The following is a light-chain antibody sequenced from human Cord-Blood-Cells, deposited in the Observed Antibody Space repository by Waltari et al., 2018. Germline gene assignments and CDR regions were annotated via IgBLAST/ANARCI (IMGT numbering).Light chain of an antibody. CDR2: EDS. Sequence: SYELTQPPSVSVSPGQTARITCSGDALPKKYAYWYQQKSGQAPVLVIYEDSKRPSGIPERFSGSSSGKMATLTISGAQVEDEADYYGYSTDSSGNHSWVFGTGTKVTVL. J-gene: IGLJ1*01. CDR3: YSTDSSGNHSWV. V-gene: IGLV3-10*01. CDR1: ALPKKY.